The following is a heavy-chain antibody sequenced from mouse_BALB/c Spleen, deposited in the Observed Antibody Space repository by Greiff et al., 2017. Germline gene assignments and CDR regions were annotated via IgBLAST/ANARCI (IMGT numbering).Heavy chain of an antibody. CDR1: GYTFTSYY. J-gene: IGHJ3*01. D-gene: IGHD2-2*01. V-gene: IGHV1S16*01. CDR2: INPSNGGT. Sequence: ESGAELVRPGTSVKISCKASGYTFTSYYMYWVKQRPGQGLEWIGGINPSNGGTNFNEKFKSKATLTVDKSSSTAYMQLSSLTSEDSAVYYCTSGGYDEGFAYWGQGTLVTVSA. CDR3: TSGGYDEGFAY.